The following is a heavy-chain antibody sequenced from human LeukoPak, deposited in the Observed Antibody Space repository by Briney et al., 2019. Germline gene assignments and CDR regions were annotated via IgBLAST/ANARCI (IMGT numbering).Heavy chain of an antibody. D-gene: IGHD6-13*01. Sequence: SETLSLTCAVYGGSFSGYYWSWIRQPPGKGLEWIGEINHSGSTNYNPSLKSRVTIAVDTSKNQFSLKVSSVTAADTAVYRCARGPRRPAAAPEYWRQGTLVTVSS. CDR1: GGSFSGYY. J-gene: IGHJ4*02. CDR2: INHSGST. CDR3: ARGPRRPAAAPEY. V-gene: IGHV4-34*01.